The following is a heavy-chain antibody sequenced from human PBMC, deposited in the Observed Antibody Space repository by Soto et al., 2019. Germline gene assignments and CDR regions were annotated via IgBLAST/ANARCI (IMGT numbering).Heavy chain of an antibody. J-gene: IGHJ4*02. D-gene: IGHD6-19*01. V-gene: IGHV4-39*02. CDR3: AREKAVAGTYLDY. Sequence: QLQLQESGPGLVKPSETLSLTCTVSGGSISSSSYYWGWIRQPPGKGLEWIGSIYSSGSTYYIPSLKSRDTIAVDTSKAHFSLKLSSVTAADTAVYYCAREKAVAGTYLDYCGQGTLVTVSS. CDR2: IYSSGST. CDR1: GGSISSSSYY.